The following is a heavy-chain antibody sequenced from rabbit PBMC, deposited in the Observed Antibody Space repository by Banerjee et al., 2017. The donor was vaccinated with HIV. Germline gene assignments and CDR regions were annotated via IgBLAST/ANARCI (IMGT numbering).Heavy chain of an antibody. CDR1: GFSFSSSYY. J-gene: IGHJ4*01. CDR3: ARGASGGYVYVYATPFNL. CDR2: ISDVSGDT. Sequence: QEQLVESGGGLVQPEGSLTLTCTASGFSFSSSYYMCWVRQAPGKGLEWIACISDVSGDTYYATWAKGRFTISQTSSTTVTLQMTSLTDADMATYFCARGASGGYVYVYATPFNLWGPGTLVTVS. D-gene: IGHD6-1*01. V-gene: IGHV1S45*01.